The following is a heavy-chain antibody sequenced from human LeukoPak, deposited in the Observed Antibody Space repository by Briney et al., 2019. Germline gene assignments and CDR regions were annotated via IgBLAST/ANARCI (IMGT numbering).Heavy chain of an antibody. D-gene: IGHD3-22*01. Sequence: SETLSLTCTVSGGSISSYYWSWIRQPAGKGLEWIGRIYTSGSTNYNPYLKSRVTMSVDTSKNQFSLKLSSVTAADTAVYYCARDINDSSGYYYRPAFDIWGQGTMVTVSS. CDR1: GGSISSYY. V-gene: IGHV4-4*07. CDR2: IYTSGST. J-gene: IGHJ3*02. CDR3: ARDINDSSGYYYRPAFDI.